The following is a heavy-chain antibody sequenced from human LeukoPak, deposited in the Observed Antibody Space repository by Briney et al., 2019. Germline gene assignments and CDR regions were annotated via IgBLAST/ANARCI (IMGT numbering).Heavy chain of an antibody. CDR3: ARGDYDILTGWERFYYYIDV. CDR1: GYTFTDYF. Sequence: ASVKVSCKASGYTFTDYFMHWVRQAPGQGLEWMGWINLNRGATNYAQKFQGRVTMTRDTSINTAYMDLSSLRSDDTAVYFCARGDYDILTGWERFYYYIDVWGTGTKVTISS. J-gene: IGHJ6*03. V-gene: IGHV1-2*02. D-gene: IGHD3-9*01. CDR2: INLNRGAT.